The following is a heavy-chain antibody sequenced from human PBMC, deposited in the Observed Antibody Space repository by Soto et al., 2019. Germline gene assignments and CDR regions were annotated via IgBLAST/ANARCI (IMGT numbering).Heavy chain of an antibody. CDR3: AREAGVYYDFWSGFHPDEATSGP. CDR1: GYTFTSYA. Sequence: GASVKVSCKASGYTFTSYAMHWVRQAPGQRLEWMGWINAGNGNTKYSQKFQGRVTITRDTSASTAYMELSSLRSEDTAVYYCAREAGVYYDFWSGFHPDEATSGPWGQGTLVTVSS. CDR2: INAGNGNT. D-gene: IGHD3-3*01. V-gene: IGHV1-3*01. J-gene: IGHJ5*02.